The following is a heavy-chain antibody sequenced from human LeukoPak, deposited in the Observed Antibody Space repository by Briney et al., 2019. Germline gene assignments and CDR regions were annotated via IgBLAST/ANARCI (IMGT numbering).Heavy chain of an antibody. CDR1: GYTLTELS. CDR3: ATQRPDLTGYCPFDY. Sequence: ASVKVSCKVSGYTLTELSMHWVRQAPGKGLEWMGGFDPEDGETIYAQKFQGRVTMTEDTSTDTAYMELSSLRSEDTAVYYCATQRPDLTGYCPFDYWGQGTLVTVSS. D-gene: IGHD3-9*01. CDR2: FDPEDGET. J-gene: IGHJ4*02. V-gene: IGHV1-24*01.